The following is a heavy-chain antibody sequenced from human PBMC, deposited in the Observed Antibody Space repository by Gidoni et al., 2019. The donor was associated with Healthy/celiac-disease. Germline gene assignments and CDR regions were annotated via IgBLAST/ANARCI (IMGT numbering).Heavy chain of an antibody. V-gene: IGHV4-59*01. Sequence: QVQLQESGPGLVKPSETLSLTCAASGGSISSYYWSWIRQPPGKGLEWIGYIYYSGSTNYNPSLKSRVTISVDTSKNQFSLKLSSVTAADTAVYYCARGSPTNIYDSSGYRYFQHWGQGTLVTVSS. CDR3: ARGSPTNIYDSSGYRYFQH. CDR1: GGSISSYY. J-gene: IGHJ1*01. D-gene: IGHD3-22*01. CDR2: IYYSGST.